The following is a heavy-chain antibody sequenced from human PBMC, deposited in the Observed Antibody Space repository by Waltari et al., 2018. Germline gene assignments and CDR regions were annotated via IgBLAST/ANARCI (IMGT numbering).Heavy chain of an antibody. Sequence: QVQLVQSGAEVKKPGASVKVSCKATAYSFPNYGVIWVRQAPGQGLEWMGWISGYNGNTKYAQKFQGRVTMTTDTSTSTAYMELMSLRSDDAAVYYCAGSTSPLGYYYYGMDVWGQGTTVTVSS. J-gene: IGHJ6*02. CDR2: ISGYNGNT. CDR1: AYSFPNYG. D-gene: IGHD1-26*01. V-gene: IGHV1-18*04. CDR3: AGSTSPLGYYYYGMDV.